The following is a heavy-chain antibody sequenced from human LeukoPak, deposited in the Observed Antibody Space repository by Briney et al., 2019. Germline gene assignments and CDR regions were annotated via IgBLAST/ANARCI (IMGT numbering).Heavy chain of an antibody. V-gene: IGHV3-48*03. Sequence: PGGSLRLSCAASGFTFSSYEMNWVRQAPGKGLEWVSYISSSGSTIYYADSVRGRFTISRDNSKSTLSLQMNSLRDEDTAIYYCATYRQVLLPFESWGQGTLVTVSS. CDR1: GFTFSSYE. CDR2: ISSSGSTI. D-gene: IGHD2-8*02. CDR3: ATYRQVLLPFES. J-gene: IGHJ4*02.